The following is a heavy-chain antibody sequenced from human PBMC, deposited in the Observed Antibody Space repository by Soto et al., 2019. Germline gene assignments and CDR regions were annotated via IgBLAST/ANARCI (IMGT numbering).Heavy chain of an antibody. D-gene: IGHD2-15*01. Sequence: SETLSLTCTVYGGSFTFSGYYWSWIRQPPGKGLEWIGEINHSGSSNYNPSLESRVTTSLDTSKNQFSLDLSSVTAADTAVYFCTSGTPSPLIVRSSRGPWFDPWGQGTLVTVSS. CDR1: GGSFTFSGYY. V-gene: IGHV4-34*01. CDR2: INHSGSS. J-gene: IGHJ5*02. CDR3: TSGTPSPLIVRSSRGPWFDP.